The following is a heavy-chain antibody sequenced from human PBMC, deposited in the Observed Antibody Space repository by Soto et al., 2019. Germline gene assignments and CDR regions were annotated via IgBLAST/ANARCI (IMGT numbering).Heavy chain of an antibody. CDR3: ATYTDGWTSDY. CDR2: VYYTGGT. J-gene: IGHJ4*02. V-gene: IGHV4-59*08. CDR1: GGSISTYY. D-gene: IGHD6-19*01. Sequence: SETLSLTCTVSGGSISTYYWSWIRQPPGKGLEWIGYVYYTGGTSYAPSLKSRVIISVDTSKNQFSLKLTSVTAADTAVYFCATYTDGWTSDYWGQGALVTVSS.